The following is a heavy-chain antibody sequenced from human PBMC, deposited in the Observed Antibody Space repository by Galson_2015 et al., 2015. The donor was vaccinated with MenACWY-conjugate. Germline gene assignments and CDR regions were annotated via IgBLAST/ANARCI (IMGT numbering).Heavy chain of an antibody. D-gene: IGHD6-19*01. Sequence: SLRLSCAASGFTFSLYWMNWVRQAPGKGLEWVANIKQDGSEKYYVDSVKGRFTISRDNAKNSLYLQMSSLRVEDTAVYYCARGCLQWLCPPRGSSWFDPWGQGTLVTVSS. V-gene: IGHV3-7*03. CDR1: GFTFSLYW. CDR3: ARGCLQWLCPPRGSSWFDP. J-gene: IGHJ5*02. CDR2: IKQDGSEK.